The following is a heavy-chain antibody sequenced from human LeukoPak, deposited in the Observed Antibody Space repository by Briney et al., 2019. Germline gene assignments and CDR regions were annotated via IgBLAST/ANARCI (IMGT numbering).Heavy chain of an antibody. CDR3: LSCISPNCYEF. CDR2: INNDGTTT. J-gene: IGHJ4*02. V-gene: IGHV3-74*01. Sequence: GGSLRLSCAASGFTFGTHWMHWVRQAPGKGLVWVSCINNDGTTTNYADSVKGRFTISRGNAKSTLYLQMNSLRAEDTAVYYCLSCISPNCYEFWGQGVPVTVSS. CDR1: GFTFGTHW. D-gene: IGHD2-2*01.